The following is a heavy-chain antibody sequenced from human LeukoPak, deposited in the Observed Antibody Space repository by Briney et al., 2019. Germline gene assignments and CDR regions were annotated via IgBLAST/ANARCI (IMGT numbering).Heavy chain of an antibody. J-gene: IGHJ4*02. CDR1: GFTFSSYS. Sequence: GGSLRLSCAASGFTFSSYSMNWVRQAPGKGLEWVAHINQDGSEKYYVDSVKGRFTISRDNAKNSLYLQMNSLRAEDTAVYYCARAGPQYKQQLENFDYWGQGTLVTVSS. CDR3: ARAGPQYKQQLENFDY. D-gene: IGHD6-13*01. CDR2: INQDGSEK. V-gene: IGHV3-7*04.